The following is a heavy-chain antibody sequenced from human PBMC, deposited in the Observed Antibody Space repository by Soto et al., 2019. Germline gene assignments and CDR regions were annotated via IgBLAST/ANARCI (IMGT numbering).Heavy chain of an antibody. V-gene: IGHV4-34*01. CDR3: ARGSYYYYGMDV. CDR2: INHSGST. CDR1: GGSFSGYY. J-gene: IGHJ6*04. Sequence: QVQLQQWGAGLLKPSETLSLTCAVYGGSFSGYYWSWIRQPPGKGLEWIGEINHSGSTNYNPSLKSRVTISVDTSKNQFSLKLSSVTAADAAVYCCARGSYYYYGMDVWGEGTTVTVSS.